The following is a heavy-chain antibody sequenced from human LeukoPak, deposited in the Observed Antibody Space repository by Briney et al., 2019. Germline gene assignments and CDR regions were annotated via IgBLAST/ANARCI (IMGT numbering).Heavy chain of an antibody. Sequence: GGSLRLSCAASGFTFSSYAMSWVRQAPGKGLKWVSAISGSGGSTYYADSVKGRFTISRDNSKNTLYLQMNSLRAEDTAVYYCAKDGYGDYEVWFDPWGQGTLVTVSS. CDR2: ISGSGGST. V-gene: IGHV3-23*01. J-gene: IGHJ5*02. CDR1: GFTFSSYA. D-gene: IGHD4-17*01. CDR3: AKDGYGDYEVWFDP.